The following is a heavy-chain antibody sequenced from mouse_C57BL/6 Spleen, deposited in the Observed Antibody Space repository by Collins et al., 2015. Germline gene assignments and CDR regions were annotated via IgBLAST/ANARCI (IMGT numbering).Heavy chain of an antibody. D-gene: IGHD2-1*01. CDR3: ARWEGQIYYGNYVDAMDY. J-gene: IGHJ4*01. V-gene: IGHV1-26*01. CDR1: GYTFTDYY. CDR2: INPNNGGT. Sequence: QSGPELVKPGASVKISCKASGYTFTDYYMNWVKQSHGESLEWIGDINPNNGGTSYNQKFKGKATLTVDKSSSTAYMELRSLTSEDSAVYYCARWEGQIYYGNYVDAMDYWGQGTSVTVSS.